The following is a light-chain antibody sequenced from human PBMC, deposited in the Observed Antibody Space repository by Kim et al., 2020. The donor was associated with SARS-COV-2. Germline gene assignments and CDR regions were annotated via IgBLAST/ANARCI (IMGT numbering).Light chain of an antibody. CDR1: SLRSYY. J-gene: IGLJ1*01. CDR3: NSRDSSVNSHV. V-gene: IGLV3-19*01. CDR2: GKN. Sequence: LGQTVRITCPGDSLRSYYASWYQQKPGKAPIVVIYGKNNRPSGIPDRFSGSSSGNTASLTITGAQAEDEADYYCNSRDSSVNSHVFGTGTKVTVL.